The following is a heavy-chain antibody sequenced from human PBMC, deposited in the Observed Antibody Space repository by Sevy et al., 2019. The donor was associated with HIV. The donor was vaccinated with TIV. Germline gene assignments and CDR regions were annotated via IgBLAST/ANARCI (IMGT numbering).Heavy chain of an antibody. CDR3: ASLVGYVSGNSYKYYYVLDV. V-gene: IGHV3-21*01. J-gene: IGHJ6*02. CDR2: ISSVSTII. CDR1: GFSFDSYD. Sequence: GGSLRLSCTGSGFSFDSYDMNWVRQAPGKGLEWVASISSVSTIIYYGDSVRGRFSISGDNATKSMYLQMNSLRVEDTAAYYCASLVGYVSGNSYKYYYVLDVWGQGTAVTVSS. D-gene: IGHD3-10*01.